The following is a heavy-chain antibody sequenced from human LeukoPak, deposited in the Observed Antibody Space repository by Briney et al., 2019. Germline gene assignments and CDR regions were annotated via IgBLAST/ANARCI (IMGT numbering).Heavy chain of an antibody. V-gene: IGHV4-59*08. CDR3: VRLRREKGGLDP. CDR1: GFSISSYY. Sequence: SETLSLTCTVSGFSISSYYWSWVRQPPGKGLEWIGYISYSGSTNYNPSLKSRLTTSVDTSKNQFSLKLSSVTAADTAVYYCVRLRREKGGLDPWGQGTLVTVSS. J-gene: IGHJ5*02. D-gene: IGHD3-16*01. CDR2: ISYSGST.